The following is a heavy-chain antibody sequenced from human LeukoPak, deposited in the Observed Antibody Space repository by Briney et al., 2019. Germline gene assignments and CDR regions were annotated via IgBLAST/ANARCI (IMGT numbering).Heavy chain of an antibody. V-gene: IGHV3-48*04. CDR3: ASSSGPYYYDSSGSPRDY. D-gene: IGHD3-22*01. J-gene: IGHJ4*02. CDR1: GSIFSSYG. CDR2: ISSSGSTI. Sequence: GGSLRLSCAASGSIFSSYGMHWVRQAPGKGLEWVSYISSSGSTIYYADSVKGRFTISRDNAKNSLYLQMNSLRAEDTAVYYCASSSGPYYYDSSGSPRDYWGQGTLVTVSS.